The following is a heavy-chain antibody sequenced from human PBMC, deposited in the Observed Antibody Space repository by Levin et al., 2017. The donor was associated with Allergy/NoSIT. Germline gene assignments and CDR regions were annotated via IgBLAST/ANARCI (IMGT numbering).Heavy chain of an antibody. CDR1: GFTFSSYW. J-gene: IGHJ3*02. V-gene: IGHV3-7*04. Sequence: GGSLRLSCAASGFTFSSYWMSWVRQAPGKGLEWVANIKQDGSEKYYVDSVKGRFTISRDNAKNSLYLQMNSLRAEDTAVYYCAREVVVAATWHAFDIWGQGTMVTVSS. CDR3: AREVVVAATWHAFDI. CDR2: IKQDGSEK. D-gene: IGHD2-15*01.